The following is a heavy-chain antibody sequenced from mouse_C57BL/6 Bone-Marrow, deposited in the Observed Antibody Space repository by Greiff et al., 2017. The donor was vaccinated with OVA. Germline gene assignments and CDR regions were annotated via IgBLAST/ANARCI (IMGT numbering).Heavy chain of an antibody. V-gene: IGHV1-55*01. J-gene: IGHJ1*03. CDR2: IYPGSGST. Sequence: VQLQQPGAELVKPGASVKMSCKASGYTFTSYWIPWVKQRPGQGLEWIGDIYPGSGSTNYNEKFKSKATLTVDTSSSTAYMQLSSLTSEDSAVYYGARVWYDGYYLYWYFDVWGTGTTVTVSS. D-gene: IGHD2-3*01. CDR1: GYTFTSYW. CDR3: ARVWYDGYYLYWYFDV.